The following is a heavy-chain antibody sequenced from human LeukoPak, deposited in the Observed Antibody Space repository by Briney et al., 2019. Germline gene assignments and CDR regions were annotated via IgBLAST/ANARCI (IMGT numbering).Heavy chain of an antibody. D-gene: IGHD6-19*01. CDR2: IVQDESGK. J-gene: IGHJ4*02. Sequence: GGSLRLSCAASGFTFSTSWMTWVRQPPGKGLEWVANIVQDESGKYYVDSVRGRFTISRDNAKNSLYLQLNSLRAEDTAVYYCARCGNGWSLDYWGQGTLVTVSS. CDR1: GFTFSTSW. CDR3: ARCGNGWSLDY. V-gene: IGHV3-7*01.